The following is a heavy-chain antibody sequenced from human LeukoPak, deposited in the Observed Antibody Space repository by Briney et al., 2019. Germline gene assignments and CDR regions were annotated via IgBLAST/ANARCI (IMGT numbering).Heavy chain of an antibody. D-gene: IGHD3-10*01. CDR2: ISNDNGIT. J-gene: IGHJ4*02. CDR3: ARGGFDYYGTGRAFDV. V-gene: IGHV1-18*01. CDR1: GYSFPTYG. Sequence: ASVKVSCKTSGYSFPTYGISWVRQAPGQGLEWMGWISNDNGITNYAPQFQGRVTLDTETYTSTAYMELRNLRSDDTAVYYCARGGFDYYGTGRAFDVWGQGTLVTVSS.